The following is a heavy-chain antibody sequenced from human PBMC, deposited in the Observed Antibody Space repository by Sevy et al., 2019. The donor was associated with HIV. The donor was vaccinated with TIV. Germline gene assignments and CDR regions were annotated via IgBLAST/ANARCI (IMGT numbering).Heavy chain of an antibody. CDR1: GFTFGDYA. J-gene: IGHJ4*02. CDR2: IRSKVYGGTT. D-gene: IGHD4-17*01. CDR3: GRGYGQPTHRGFGY. Sequence: GSLRLSCTGSGFTFGDYAMSWFRQTPGKGLQWVGFIRSKVYGGTTEYAASVKGRFTISRDDSNNIAQLQMNSLKTEDTAVYFCGRGYGQPTHRGFGYWGQGTLVTVSS. V-gene: IGHV3-49*03.